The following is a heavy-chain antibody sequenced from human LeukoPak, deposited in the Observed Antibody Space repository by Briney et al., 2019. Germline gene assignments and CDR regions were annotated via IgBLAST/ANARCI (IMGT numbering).Heavy chain of an antibody. Sequence: SETLSLTCAVYGGSFSGYYWSWIRQPPGKGLEWIGEINHSGSTNYNPSLKSRVTILVDTSKNQFSLKLSSVTAADTAVYYCASRYSSSSDYRGLGTLVTVSS. V-gene: IGHV4-34*01. D-gene: IGHD6-13*01. CDR2: INHSGST. CDR3: ASRYSSSSDY. CDR1: GGSFSGYY. J-gene: IGHJ4*02.